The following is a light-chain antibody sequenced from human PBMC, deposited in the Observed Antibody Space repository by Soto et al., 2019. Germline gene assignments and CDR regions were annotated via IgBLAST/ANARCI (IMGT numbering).Light chain of an antibody. J-gene: IGKJ4*01. CDR1: LSITNY. CDR3: QQTYTMPFT. Sequence: DIQMTQSPSSLSASVGDRVTITCWANLSITNYLHWYQQKSGRVPKLLIYAASNLQRGVPSRFSGRGSGTDFSLTISSLRLEDFATYFCQQTYTMPFTFGGGTKVEIE. V-gene: IGKV1-39*01. CDR2: AAS.